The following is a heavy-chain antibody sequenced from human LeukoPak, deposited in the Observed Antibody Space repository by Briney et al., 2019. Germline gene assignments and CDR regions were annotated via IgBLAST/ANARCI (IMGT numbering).Heavy chain of an antibody. V-gene: IGHV3-21*06. CDR1: GFTFSSYN. J-gene: IGHJ6*03. CDR2: ISTSSSYI. Sequence: GGSLRLSCAASGFTFSSYNMNWVRQAPGKGLEWVSSISTSSSYIYYADSVKGRFTISRDNAKNSLYLQMDSLRAEDTAVYYCARGTWATLYYYYMDVWGKGTTVTVSS. D-gene: IGHD5-24*01. CDR3: ARGTWATLYYYYMDV.